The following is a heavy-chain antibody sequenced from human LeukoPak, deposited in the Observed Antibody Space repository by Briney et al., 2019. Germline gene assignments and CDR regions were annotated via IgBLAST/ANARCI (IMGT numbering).Heavy chain of an antibody. CDR1: GYTFTSYG. Sequence: GASVKVSCKASGYTFTSYGISWVRQAPGQGLEWMGWISAYNGNTIYAQKFQGRVTMTEDTSTDTAYMELSSLRSEDTAVYYCATAITGTTDAFDIWGQGTMVTVSS. CDR3: ATAITGTTDAFDI. J-gene: IGHJ3*02. V-gene: IGHV1-18*04. CDR2: ISAYNGNT. D-gene: IGHD1-20*01.